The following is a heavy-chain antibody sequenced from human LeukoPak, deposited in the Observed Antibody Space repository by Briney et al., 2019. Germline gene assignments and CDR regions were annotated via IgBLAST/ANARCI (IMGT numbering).Heavy chain of an antibody. Sequence: GESLQISCQGSGYSFTSYWIGWVRQMPGKGLEWMGIIYPGDSDTRYSPSFQGQVTISADKSISTAYLQWSSLKASDTAMYYCARPYYYDSSGYYYYFDYWGQGTLVTVSS. CDR3: ARPYYYDSSGYYYYFDY. CDR2: IYPGDSDT. J-gene: IGHJ4*02. CDR1: GYSFTSYW. D-gene: IGHD3-22*01. V-gene: IGHV5-51*01.